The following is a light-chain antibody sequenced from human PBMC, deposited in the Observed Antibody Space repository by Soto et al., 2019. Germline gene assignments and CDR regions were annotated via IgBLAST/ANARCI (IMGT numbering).Light chain of an antibody. CDR1: QNVSSY. V-gene: IGKV3-11*01. J-gene: IGKJ2*01. CDR3: QERTNWPPVT. CDR2: DAS. Sequence: EIVLTQSPATLSSSPGERATLSCRASQNVSSYLAWYQQKFGQAPRLLIYDASNRATGVPARFSGSGSRTDFTLTISNLEPEDFAVYYCQERTNWPPVTFGQGTKLEIK.